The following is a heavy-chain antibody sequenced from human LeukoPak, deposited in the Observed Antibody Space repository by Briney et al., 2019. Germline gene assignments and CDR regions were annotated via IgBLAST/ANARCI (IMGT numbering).Heavy chain of an antibody. V-gene: IGHV3-7*01. CDR3: AIIPRAAAGPSARSPFHY. Sequence: GGSLRLSCEVSGFTFSSYWMNWVRRAPGKGLEWVANIKQDGSDKYYVDSVKGRFTISRDNAKNSLYLQMNSLRAEDTAVYYCAIIPRAAAGPSARSPFHYWGQGTLVTVSS. CDR2: IKQDGSDK. J-gene: IGHJ4*02. D-gene: IGHD6-13*01. CDR1: GFTFSSYW.